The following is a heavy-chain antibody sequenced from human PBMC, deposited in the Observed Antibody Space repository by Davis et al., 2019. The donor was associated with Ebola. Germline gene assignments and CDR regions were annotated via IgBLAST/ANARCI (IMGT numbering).Heavy chain of an antibody. CDR1: GDSISSSAYY. J-gene: IGHJ4*02. D-gene: IGHD3-16*02. V-gene: IGHV4-39*01. Sequence: MPSETLSLTCNVSGDSISSSAYYWGWIRQPPGRGLEWIGFFFFGGSTYYNPSLKSRVSMSGDPSRNQLSLEMTSVTAADTAVYYCATPGDIDRFYYFVYWGRGILVTVSS. CDR2: FFFGGST. CDR3: ATPGDIDRFYYFVY.